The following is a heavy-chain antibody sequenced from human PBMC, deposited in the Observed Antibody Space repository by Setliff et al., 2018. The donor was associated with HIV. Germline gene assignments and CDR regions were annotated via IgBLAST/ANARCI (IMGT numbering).Heavy chain of an antibody. CDR1: GGSFSGYY. CDR2: INHSGST. J-gene: IGHJ6*02. V-gene: IGHV4-34*01. Sequence: SETLSLTCAVYGGSFSGYYWSWIRRTPGKGLEWIGEINHSGSTNFNPSLKSRVTISVDMSKNQFSLKLSSVTAADTAVYYCATARDRIYYYYGMDVWGQGTTVTVSS. CDR3: ATARDRIYYYYGMDV.